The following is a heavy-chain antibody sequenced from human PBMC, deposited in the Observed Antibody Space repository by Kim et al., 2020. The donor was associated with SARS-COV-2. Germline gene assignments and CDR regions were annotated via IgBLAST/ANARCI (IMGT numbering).Heavy chain of an antibody. D-gene: IGHD1-7*01. CDR1: GFTFSSYG. V-gene: IGHV3-30*18. CDR2: ISYDGSDK. CDR3: AKDLRVNWNYEFDY. Sequence: GGSLRLSCAASGFTFSSYGMHWVRQAPGKGLEGVAVISYDGSDKYYADSVKGRFTISRDNSKNTLYLQMNSLRAEDTAVYYCAKDLRVNWNYEFDYWGQGTLVTVSS. J-gene: IGHJ4*02.